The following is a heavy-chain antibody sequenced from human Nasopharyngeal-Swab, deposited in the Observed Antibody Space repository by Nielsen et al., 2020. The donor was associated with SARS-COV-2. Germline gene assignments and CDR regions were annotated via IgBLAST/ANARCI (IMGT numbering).Heavy chain of an antibody. V-gene: IGHV3-23*01. CDR1: GFTFSDYY. D-gene: IGHD1-20*01. CDR3: AKALSANNWNYYYYGMDV. Sequence: GESLKISCAASGFTFSDYYMSWIRQAPGKGLEWVSAISGSGGSTYYADSVKGRFTISRDNSKNTLYLQMNSLRAEDTAVYYCAKALSANNWNYYYYGMDVWGQGTTVTVSS. J-gene: IGHJ6*02. CDR2: ISGSGGST.